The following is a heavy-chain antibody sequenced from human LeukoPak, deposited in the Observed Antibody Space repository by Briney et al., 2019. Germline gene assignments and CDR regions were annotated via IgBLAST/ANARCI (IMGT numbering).Heavy chain of an antibody. CDR2: ISGSGVST. CDR1: GFTFSSYA. V-gene: IGHV3-23*01. CDR3: AKVQYSSGWYEGFDY. D-gene: IGHD6-19*01. Sequence: GGSLRLSCAASGFTFSSYALSWVRQAPGKGLEWVSGISGSGVSTYYADSVKGRFTISRDNSKNTLYLQMNSLRAEDTAVYYCAKVQYSSGWYEGFDYWGQGTLVTVSS. J-gene: IGHJ4*02.